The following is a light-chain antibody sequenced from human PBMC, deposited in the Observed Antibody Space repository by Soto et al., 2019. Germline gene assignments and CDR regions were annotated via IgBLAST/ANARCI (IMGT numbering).Light chain of an antibody. J-gene: IGKJ2*01. Sequence: DIQMTQSPSSLSASVGDRVTITCRASQSIGKLLNWYQQKPGKAPKLLIYDASGLQSGAPSRFSGSGSGTDFTLIVSSLQPEDFATYFCQQSYTFPHTFGQGTKLEIK. CDR2: DAS. V-gene: IGKV1-39*01. CDR1: QSIGKL. CDR3: QQSYTFPHT.